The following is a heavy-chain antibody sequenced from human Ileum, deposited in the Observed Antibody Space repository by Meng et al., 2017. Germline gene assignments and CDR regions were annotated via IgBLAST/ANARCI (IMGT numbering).Heavy chain of an antibody. J-gene: IGHJ5*02. CDR2: IDHSGGT. Sequence: QAQLQQWGAGMLKPSETLSFTCGVYGGSFSGYYWSWIRQPPGKGLEWIGEIDHSGGTNYNPSLKNRVTISVDTSNNRFSLKLSSVKAADTALYFCARRVGATPYAYNWLDPWGQGTLVTVSS. V-gene: IGHV4-34*01. CDR1: GGSFSGYY. D-gene: IGHD1-26*01. CDR3: ARRVGATPYAYNWLDP.